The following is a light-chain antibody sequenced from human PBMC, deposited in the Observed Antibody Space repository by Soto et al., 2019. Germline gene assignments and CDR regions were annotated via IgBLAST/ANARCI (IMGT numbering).Light chain of an antibody. CDR1: SGHSNYA. CDR2: VNSDGSH. V-gene: IGLV4-69*01. CDR3: QTWGTGIRV. J-gene: IGLJ1*01. Sequence: QLVLTQSPSASASLGASVKLTCTLSSGHSNYAIAWHQQQPEKGPRYLMKVNSDGSHRKGDGIPDRFSGSSSEAQRYLTISSLQSEDEADYYCQTWGTGIRVFGTGTKVTVL.